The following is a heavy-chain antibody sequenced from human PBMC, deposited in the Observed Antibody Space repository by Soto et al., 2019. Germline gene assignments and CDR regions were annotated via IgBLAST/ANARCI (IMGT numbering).Heavy chain of an antibody. Sequence: QVQLVQSGAEVKKPGASVKVSCKASGYTFTSYGISWVRQAPGQGLEWMGWISAYNGNTNYAQKLQGRVTMTTDTATSPAYMDVRSRRSDDTALYYCARETVTTGWYYYGMDVWGQGTTVTVSS. V-gene: IGHV1-18*01. CDR3: ARETVTTGWYYYGMDV. J-gene: IGHJ6*02. CDR1: GYTFTSYG. D-gene: IGHD4-17*01. CDR2: ISAYNGNT.